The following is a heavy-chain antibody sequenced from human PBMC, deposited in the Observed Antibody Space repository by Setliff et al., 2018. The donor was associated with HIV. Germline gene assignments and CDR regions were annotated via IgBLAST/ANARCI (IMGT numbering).Heavy chain of an antibody. D-gene: IGHD3-22*01. CDR2: VYYSGTT. J-gene: IGHJ4*02. CDR3: ARSSRCYYNPLFDY. V-gene: IGHV4-39*01. Sequence: PSETLSLTCTVSGGSISSSSYYWAWVRQPPGKGLEWIGSVYYSGTTYTSPSLKSRLTISIDRSTNQFSLRLNSMTAADMAMYYCARSSRCYYNPLFDYWGQGTLVTVSS. CDR1: GGSISSSSYY.